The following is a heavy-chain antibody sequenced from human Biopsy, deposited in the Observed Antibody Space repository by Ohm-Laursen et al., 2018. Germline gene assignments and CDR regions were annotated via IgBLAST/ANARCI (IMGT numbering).Heavy chain of an antibody. D-gene: IGHD3-22*01. V-gene: IGHV1-69*08. CDR1: GGTFTTHT. CDR3: ARFPLGAYDDSGSYRAVEHWYFDL. CDR2: SIPLFTTA. Sequence: SVKVSCKASGGTFTTHTVGWVRQAPGQGLEWVGSSIPLFTTANYADKFQGRVTLTADKSTTTAYMELSSLRSEDTAIYYCARFPLGAYDDSGSYRAVEHWYFDLWGRGTLVTVSS. J-gene: IGHJ2*01.